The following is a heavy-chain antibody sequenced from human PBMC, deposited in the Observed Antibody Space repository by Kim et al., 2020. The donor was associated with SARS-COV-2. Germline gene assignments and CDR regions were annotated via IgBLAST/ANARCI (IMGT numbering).Heavy chain of an antibody. J-gene: IGHJ6*02. D-gene: IGHD2-2*02. CDR1: GYTFTGYY. Sequence: ASVKVSCKASGYTFTGYYMHWVRQAPGQGLEWMGRINPNSGGTNYAQKFQGRVTMTRDTSISTAYMELSRLRSDDTAVYYCARDTAKLAIYYYYGMDVWGQGTTVTVSS. V-gene: IGHV1-2*06. CDR3: ARDTAKLAIYYYYGMDV. CDR2: INPNSGGT.